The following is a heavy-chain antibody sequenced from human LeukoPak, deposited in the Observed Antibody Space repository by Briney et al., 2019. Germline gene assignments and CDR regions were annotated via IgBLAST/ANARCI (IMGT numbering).Heavy chain of an antibody. CDR2: MNPNSGNT. V-gene: IGHV1-8*01. D-gene: IGHD3-9*01. CDR1: GYTFTSYD. J-gene: IGHJ6*03. CDR3: ARVVLGRYFDWFGYYYYYMDV. Sequence: ASVKVSFKASGYTFTSYDINGVRQATGQGLEWTGWMNPNSGNTGYAQKFQGRVTMTRNTSISTDYMELSSLRSEDTAVYYCARVVLGRYFDWFGYYYYYMDVWGKGTTVTVSS.